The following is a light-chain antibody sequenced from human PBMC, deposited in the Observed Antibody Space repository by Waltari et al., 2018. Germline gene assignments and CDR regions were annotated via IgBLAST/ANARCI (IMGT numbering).Light chain of an antibody. CDR1: QSLVHSNGDTY. CDR3: MQGRHWPYT. CDR2: KVS. V-gene: IGKV2-30*02. Sequence: DVVVTQSPLSLPVTLGQPAAISCRSRQSLVHSNGDTYLTWFHQRPGQSPRRLIYKVSNRDSGVPDRFSGSGSGTDFTLKISRVEAEDVGVYYCMQGRHWPYTFGQGTKLEIK. J-gene: IGKJ2*01.